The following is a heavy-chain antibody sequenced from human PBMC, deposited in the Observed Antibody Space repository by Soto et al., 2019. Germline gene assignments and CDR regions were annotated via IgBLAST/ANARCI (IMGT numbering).Heavy chain of an antibody. V-gene: IGHV3-33*01. Sequence: PRLSCAASGFTFSNYGMHWVRQAPGKGLEWVAIIWHDGNNKYYADSVRGRFIISRDNSKNRLYLQMNSLRAEDTAVYYCASDLVGASDSYGLDVWGQGTPVTVS. CDR3: ASDLVGASDSYGLDV. CDR1: GFTFSNYG. CDR2: IWHDGNNK. J-gene: IGHJ6*02. D-gene: IGHD1-26*01.